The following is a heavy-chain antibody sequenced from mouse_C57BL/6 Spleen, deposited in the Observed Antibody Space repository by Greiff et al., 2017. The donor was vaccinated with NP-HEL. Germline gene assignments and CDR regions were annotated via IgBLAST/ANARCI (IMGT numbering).Heavy chain of an antibody. CDR3: ARRDGYSFAY. J-gene: IGHJ3*01. V-gene: IGHV5-17*01. CDR1: GFTFSDYG. D-gene: IGHD2-3*01. CDR2: ISSGSSTI. Sequence: EVKVVESGGGLVKPGGSLKLSCAASGFTFSDYGMHWVRQAPEKGLEWVAYISSGSSTIYDADTVKGRFTISRDNAKNTLFLQMTSLRAEDTAMYSCARRDGYSFAYWGQGTLVTVSA.